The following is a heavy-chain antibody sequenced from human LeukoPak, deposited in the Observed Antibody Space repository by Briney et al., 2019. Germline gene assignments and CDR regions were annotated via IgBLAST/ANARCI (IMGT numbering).Heavy chain of an antibody. J-gene: IGHJ4*02. CDR2: IYYSGST. V-gene: IGHV4-59*01. D-gene: IGHD3-10*01. CDR3: ARVPRPSYYYGSGSYYKVLVYFDY. CDR1: GGSFSSYY. Sequence: SETLSLTCTVSGGSFSSYYWSWIRQPPGKGLEWIGYIYYSGSTNYNPSLTSRVTISVDTSKNQFSLKLSSVTAADTAVYYCARVPRPSYYYGSGSYYKVLVYFDYWGQGTLVTVSS.